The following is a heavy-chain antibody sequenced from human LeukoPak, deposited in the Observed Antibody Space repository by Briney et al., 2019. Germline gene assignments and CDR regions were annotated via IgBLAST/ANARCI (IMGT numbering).Heavy chain of an antibody. J-gene: IGHJ4*02. CDR2: ISESGSGT. V-gene: IGHV3-23*01. D-gene: IGHD3-3*01. CDR1: GFTFNTCA. Sequence: GGSLRLSCEASGFTFNTCAMSRVRQAPGKGLEWVSAISESGSGTYYADSVKGRFIISRDNSKNTLYLQMNSLRVDDTALYYCAKGVFGVNRAFDYWGQGTLVTVSS. CDR3: AKGVFGVNRAFDY.